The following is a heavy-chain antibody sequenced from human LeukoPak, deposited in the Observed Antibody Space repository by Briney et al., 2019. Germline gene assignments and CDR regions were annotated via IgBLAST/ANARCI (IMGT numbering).Heavy chain of an antibody. CDR2: INSNSGGT. D-gene: IGHD2-2*01. CDR3: ARVSTYGCSSTTCLVFDI. V-gene: IGHV1-2*02. Sequence: EASVKVSCKASGYTFTGHYIHWVRQAPGQGLEWMGWINSNSGGTNYAQKFQGRVTITRDTSVSTTYMEVSSLTSDDTAVYYCARVSTYGCSSTTCLVFDIWGQGTVVTVSS. CDR1: GYTFTGHY. J-gene: IGHJ3*02.